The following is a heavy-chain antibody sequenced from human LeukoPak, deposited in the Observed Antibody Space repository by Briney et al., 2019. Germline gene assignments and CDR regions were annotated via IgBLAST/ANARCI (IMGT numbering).Heavy chain of an antibody. CDR3: ARDGSELLTALDI. CDR1: GGSISSGSYY. D-gene: IGHD5-12*01. J-gene: IGHJ3*02. V-gene: IGHV4-61*02. Sequence: SQTLSLTCTVSGGSISSGSYYWSWIRQPAGKGLEWIGRIYTSGSTNYNPSLKSRVTISVDTSKNQFSLKLRSVTAADTAVYYCARDGSELLTALDIWGQGTMVTVSS. CDR2: IYTSGST.